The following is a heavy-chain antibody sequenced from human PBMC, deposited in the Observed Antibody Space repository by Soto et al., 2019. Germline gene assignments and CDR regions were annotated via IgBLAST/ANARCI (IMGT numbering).Heavy chain of an antibody. CDR3: ARWQLELPYYYGMDV. D-gene: IGHD1-7*01. CDR1: GGSVSSGSYY. CDR2: IYYSGST. V-gene: IGHV4-61*01. Sequence: QVQLQESGPGLVKPSETLSLTCTVSGGSVSSGSYYWSWIRQPPGKGLEWIGYIYYSGSTNYNPSLKSRVTISVDTSKNQFPLKLSSVTAADTAVYYCARWQLELPYYYGMDVWGQGTTVTVSS. J-gene: IGHJ6*02.